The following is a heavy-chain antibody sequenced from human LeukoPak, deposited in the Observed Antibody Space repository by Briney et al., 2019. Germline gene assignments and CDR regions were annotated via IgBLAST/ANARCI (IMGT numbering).Heavy chain of an antibody. CDR1: GGSISSYY. D-gene: IGHD5-18*01. V-gene: IGHV4-59*01. CDR3: ARDGYSYGRGVDY. Sequence: PSETLSLTCTVSGGSISSYYWSWIRQPPGKGLEWIGYIYYSGSTNYNPSLKSRVTISVDTSKNQFSLKLSSVTAADTVVYYCARDGYSYGRGVDYWGQGTLVTVSS. CDR2: IYYSGST. J-gene: IGHJ4*02.